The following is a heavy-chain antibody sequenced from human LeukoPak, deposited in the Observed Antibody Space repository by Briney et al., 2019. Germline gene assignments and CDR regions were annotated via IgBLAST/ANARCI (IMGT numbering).Heavy chain of an antibody. Sequence: PGRSLRLSCAASGFTFRSYALGWVRQAPGKGLEWVSGTSGSGDSTYFADSVKGRFTISRDNSKNTLYLQMNSLRAEDTAVYYCAKVRSYDILSNDAFDIWGQGTVVTVSS. CDR1: GFTFRSYA. CDR2: TSGSGDST. CDR3: AKVRSYDILSNDAFDI. V-gene: IGHV3-23*01. D-gene: IGHD3-9*01. J-gene: IGHJ3*02.